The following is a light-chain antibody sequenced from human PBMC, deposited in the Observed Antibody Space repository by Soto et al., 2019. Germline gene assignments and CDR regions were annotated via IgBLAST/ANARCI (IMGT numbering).Light chain of an antibody. CDR1: SSDVGGYNY. J-gene: IGLJ1*01. CDR3: SSYAGSSNV. Sequence: QSVLTQPPSASGSPGQSVAISCTGTSSDVGGYNYVSWYQQHPGKAPKLMIYGVNKRPSGFPDRFSGSKSGNTASLTVSGLQAEDEADYYCSSYAGSSNVFGTGTKVTVL. V-gene: IGLV2-8*01. CDR2: GVN.